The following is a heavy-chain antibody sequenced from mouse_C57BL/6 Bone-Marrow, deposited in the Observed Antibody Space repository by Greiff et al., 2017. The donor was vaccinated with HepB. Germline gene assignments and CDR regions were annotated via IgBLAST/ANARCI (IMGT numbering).Heavy chain of an antibody. CDR1: GYAFSSSW. CDR3: ATSITTVVATDYFDY. CDR2: IYPGDGDT. D-gene: IGHD1-1*01. Sequence: QVQLKESGPELVKPGASVKISCKASGYAFSSSWMNWVKQRPGKGLEWIGRIYPGDGDTNYNGKFKGKATLTADKSSSTAYMQLSSLTSEDSAVYFCATSITTVVATDYFDYWGQGTTLTVSS. J-gene: IGHJ2*01. V-gene: IGHV1-82*01.